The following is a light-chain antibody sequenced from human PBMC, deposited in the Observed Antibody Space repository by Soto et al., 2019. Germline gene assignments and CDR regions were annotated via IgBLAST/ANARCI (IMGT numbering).Light chain of an antibody. Sequence: DIHMTQSPSPLSASVGDIVTITCRASQSISSYLNWYQQRPGKAPKVLIYGASTLQSGVPSRFSGSGSGTEFTLTISSLQPEDFATYYCQQGYSISWTFGQGTKVDIK. J-gene: IGKJ1*01. CDR3: QQGYSISWT. CDR2: GAS. V-gene: IGKV1-39*01. CDR1: QSISSY.